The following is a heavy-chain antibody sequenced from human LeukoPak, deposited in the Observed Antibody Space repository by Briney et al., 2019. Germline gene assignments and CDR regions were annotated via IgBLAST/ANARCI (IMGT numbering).Heavy chain of an antibody. CDR3: ARSGDSGYHLWDHYYYRGMDV. D-gene: IGHD5-12*01. CDR2: IKHDGSDQ. V-gene: IGHV3-7*01. Sequence: GGSLRLSCAASGFTFSNYWLTWVRQAPGKGLEWVANIKHDGSDQYYLDSVEGRFTISRDNAKNSLDLQMNSLRAEDTAVYYCARSGDSGYHLWDHYYYRGMDVRGQGTTVTVSS. CDR1: GFTFSNYW. J-gene: IGHJ6*02.